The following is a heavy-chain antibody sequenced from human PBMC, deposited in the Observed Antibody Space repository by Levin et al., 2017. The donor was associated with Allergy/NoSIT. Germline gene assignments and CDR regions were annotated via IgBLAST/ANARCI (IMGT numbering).Heavy chain of an antibody. CDR1: GGSISSYY. V-gene: IGHV4-59*08. Sequence: SQTLSLTCTVSGGSISSYYWSWIRQPPGKGLEWIGYIYYSGSTNYNPSLKSRVTISVDTSKNQFSLKLSSVTAADTAVYYCARLAGYCSSTSCYFQLGNWFDPWGQGTLVTVSS. J-gene: IGHJ5*02. CDR3: ARLAGYCSSTSCYFQLGNWFDP. D-gene: IGHD2-2*01. CDR2: IYYSGST.